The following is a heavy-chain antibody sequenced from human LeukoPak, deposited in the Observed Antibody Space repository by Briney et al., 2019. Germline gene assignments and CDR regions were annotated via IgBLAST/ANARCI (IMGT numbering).Heavy chain of an antibody. V-gene: IGHV4-31*11. Sequence: SETLSLTCAVSGGSISSGGYYWSWIRQHPGKGLEWIGYIYYSGSTYYNPSLKSRVTISVDTSKNQFSLKLSSVTAADTAIYYCARENPSGYYNRPIDYWGQGTLVTVSS. D-gene: IGHD3-22*01. CDR3: ARENPSGYYNRPIDY. CDR2: IYYSGST. J-gene: IGHJ4*02. CDR1: GGSISSGGYY.